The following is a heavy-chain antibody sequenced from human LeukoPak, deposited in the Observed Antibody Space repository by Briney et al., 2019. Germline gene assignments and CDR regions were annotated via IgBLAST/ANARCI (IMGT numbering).Heavy chain of an antibody. D-gene: IGHD1-26*01. J-gene: IGHJ3*02. CDR2: IYHSGST. CDR3: ARDKFPLVGATGDDGFVI. V-gene: IGHV4-4*02. CDR1: GGSLRSSNW. Sequence: SETLSLTCTVSGGSLRSSNWWSWVRQPPGKGLEWIGEIYHSGSTNYNPSLKSRVTISVDKSKNQFSLKLSSVTAADTAVYYCARDKFPLVGATGDDGFVIWGQGKMVTVFS.